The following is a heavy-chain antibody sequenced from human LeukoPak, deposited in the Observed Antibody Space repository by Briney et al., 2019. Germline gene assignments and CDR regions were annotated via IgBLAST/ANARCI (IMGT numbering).Heavy chain of an antibody. CDR3: ARSWYSSGWPLGY. CDR2: ISGSGGST. V-gene: IGHV3-23*01. D-gene: IGHD6-19*01. CDR1: GFTFSSYA. J-gene: IGHJ4*02. Sequence: GGSLRLSCAASGFTFSSYAMSWVRQAPGKGLEWVSAISGSGGSTYSADSVKGRFTISRDNSKNTLYLQMNSLRAEDTAVYYCARSWYSSGWPLGYWGQGTLVTVSS.